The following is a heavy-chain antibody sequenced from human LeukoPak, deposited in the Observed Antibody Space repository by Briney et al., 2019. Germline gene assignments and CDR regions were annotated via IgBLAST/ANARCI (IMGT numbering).Heavy chain of an antibody. J-gene: IGHJ5*02. CDR1: GYTFTSYY. V-gene: IGHV1-46*01. Sequence: GASVKVSCKASGYTFTSYYMHWVRQAPGQGLEWMGIINPSGGSTSYAQKFQGRVTMTRDTSTSTVYMELSSLRSEDTAVYYCARDRSVCYDSSGPKPGGWFDPWGQGTWSPSPQ. CDR3: ARDRSVCYDSSGPKPGGWFDP. CDR2: INPSGGST. D-gene: IGHD3-22*01.